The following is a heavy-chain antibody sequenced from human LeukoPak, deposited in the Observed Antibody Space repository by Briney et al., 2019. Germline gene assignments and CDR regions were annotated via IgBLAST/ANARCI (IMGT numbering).Heavy chain of an antibody. D-gene: IGHD1-26*01. CDR2: IYYSGST. V-gene: IGHV4-59*01. CDR1: GGSISSYY. J-gene: IGHJ2*01. Sequence: SETLSLTCTVSGGSISSYYWSWIRQPPGKGLEWIEYIYYSGSTNYNPSLKSRVTISVDTSKNQFSLKLSSVTAADTAVYYCARAILGRYASDYWYFDLWGRGTLVTVPS. CDR3: ARAILGRYASDYWYFDL.